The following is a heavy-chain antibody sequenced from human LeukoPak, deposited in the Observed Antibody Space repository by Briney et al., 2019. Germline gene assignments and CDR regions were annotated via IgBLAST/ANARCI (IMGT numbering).Heavy chain of an antibody. D-gene: IGHD5-18*01. CDR3: ARRVDTAMVEFDY. CDR1: GFTFSSYA. Sequence: GGSLRLSCAASGFTFSSYAMSWVRQAPGKGLEWVSAISGSGGSTYYADSVKGRFTISRDNSKNTLYLQMNSLRAGDTAVYYCARRVDTAMVEFDYWGQGTLVTVSS. CDR2: ISGSGGST. V-gene: IGHV3-23*01. J-gene: IGHJ4*02.